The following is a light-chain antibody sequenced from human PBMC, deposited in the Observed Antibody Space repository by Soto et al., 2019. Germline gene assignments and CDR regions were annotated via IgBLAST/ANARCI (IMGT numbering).Light chain of an antibody. J-gene: IGKJ1*01. V-gene: IGKV3-15*01. CDR2: GAS. CDR3: QQYNNWPPWT. CDR1: QSVSSN. Sequence: EIVMTQSPATLSVSPGERATLSCRASQSVSSNVAWYQQKPGQAPKLLIDGASTRATGIPARFSGSGSGTEFTLTISSLQSEDFAVYYCQQYNNWPPWTFGQGNKVEIK.